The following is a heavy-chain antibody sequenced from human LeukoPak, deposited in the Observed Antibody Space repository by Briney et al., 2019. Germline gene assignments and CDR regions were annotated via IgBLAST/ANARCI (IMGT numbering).Heavy chain of an antibody. J-gene: IGHJ5*02. CDR3: ARVGSDWNDVRYNWFDP. D-gene: IGHD1-1*01. CDR1: GGSISSGDYS. CDR2: IFQSGST. Sequence: SQTLSLTCAVSGGSISSGDYSWSWIRQPPGKGLEWIGYIFQSGSTYYNPSLKSRVTISVDRSKNQFSLKLSSVTAADTAVYYCARVGSDWNDVRYNWFDPWGQGTLVTVSA. V-gene: IGHV4-30-2*01.